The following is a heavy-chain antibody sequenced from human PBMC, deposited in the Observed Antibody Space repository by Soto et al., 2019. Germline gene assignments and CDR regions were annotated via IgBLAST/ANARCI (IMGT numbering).Heavy chain of an antibody. D-gene: IGHD3-10*01. CDR2: VNNGGGGT. CDR1: GFTFSNYA. J-gene: IGHJ4*02. V-gene: IGHV3-23*01. Sequence: EVLLLDSGGGLVQPGGSLRLSCAASGFTFSNYAMTWVRQAPRKGPEWISTVNNGGGGTYYADSVKGRFTISRDNSKNTLYLQVSSLRAEDTAVYYCAKERLGRGIDYWGQGILVTVSS. CDR3: AKERLGRGIDY.